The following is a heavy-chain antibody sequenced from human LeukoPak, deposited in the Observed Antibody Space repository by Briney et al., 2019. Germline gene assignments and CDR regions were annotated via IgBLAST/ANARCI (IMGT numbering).Heavy chain of an antibody. CDR1: GFTFSSYA. J-gene: IGHJ4*02. CDR3: ARDNTIGAADYYFDY. Sequence: PGGSLRLSCAASGFTFSSYAMSWVRQAPGKGLEWVSSISGTGGDTYYADAVKGRFTISRDNSKNTLYLQMNSLRADDTAVYYCARDNTIGAADYYFDYWGQGTLVTVSS. V-gene: IGHV3-23*01. CDR2: ISGTGGDT. D-gene: IGHD6-13*01.